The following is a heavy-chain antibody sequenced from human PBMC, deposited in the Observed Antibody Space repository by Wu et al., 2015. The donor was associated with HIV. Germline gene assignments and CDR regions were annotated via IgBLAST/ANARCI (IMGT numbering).Heavy chain of an antibody. D-gene: IGHD3-22*01. CDR1: GYTLIDYY. J-gene: IGHJ4*02. V-gene: IGHV1-2*02. Sequence: QVQLVQSGAEVKKPGASVKVSCKASGYTLIDYYMHWVRQAPGQGLEWMGWINPNSGDTHYAQNFQGRVTMTRDTSITTSYMELSRLRSDDTAIYYCARDRTTTHYYDSRTYRASLDFDYWGQGTLVTVSS. CDR3: ARDRTTTHYYDSRTYRASLDFDY. CDR2: INPNSGDT.